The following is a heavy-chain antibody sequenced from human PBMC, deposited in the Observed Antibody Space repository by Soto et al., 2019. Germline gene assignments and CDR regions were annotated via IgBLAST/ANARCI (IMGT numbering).Heavy chain of an antibody. J-gene: IGHJ4*02. CDR2: ISYDGSNK. D-gene: IGHD1-1*01. CDR1: GFTFSSYG. CDR3: AKERARYNWNDYSFDY. Sequence: PGGSLRLSCAASGFTFSSYGMHWVRQAPGKGLEWVAVISYDGSNKYCADSVKGRFTISRDNSKNTLYLQMNSLRAEDTAVYYCAKERARYNWNDYSFDYWGQGTLVNVSS. V-gene: IGHV3-30*18.